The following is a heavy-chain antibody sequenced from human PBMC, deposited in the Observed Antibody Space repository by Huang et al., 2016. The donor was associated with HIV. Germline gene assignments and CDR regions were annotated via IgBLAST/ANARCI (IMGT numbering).Heavy chain of an antibody. D-gene: IGHD3-3*01. Sequence: EVELAESGGGSVRPGQSLRLSCVGSGFIFSDYWMHWVRQIPGKGWLGVARIESDGSSTSYADSVKGRFTIYRDNAKNTVYLQMSSLRVDDTAVYYCVRAKEKGYDFWSGYRYWGQGVQVTVSS. V-gene: IGHV3-74*02. CDR2: IESDGSST. CDR1: GFIFSDYW. J-gene: IGHJ4*01. CDR3: VRAKEKGYDFWSGYRY.